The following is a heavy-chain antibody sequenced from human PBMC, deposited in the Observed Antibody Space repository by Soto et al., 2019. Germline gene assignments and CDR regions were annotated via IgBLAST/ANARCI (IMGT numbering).Heavy chain of an antibody. D-gene: IGHD3-22*01. CDR2: ISYDETNE. CDR3: SRAPFDSSGYFAY. V-gene: IGHV3-30-3*01. Sequence: QVQQVESGGGVVQPGRSLRLSCAASGFTFSRYSVHWVRQAPGKGLEWVAAISYDETNESYADSVKGRFTISRDNSKNTMFLQMSSLRPEDTAVYFCSRAPFDSSGYFAYWGQGTLVTVSS. J-gene: IGHJ4*02. CDR1: GFTFSRYS.